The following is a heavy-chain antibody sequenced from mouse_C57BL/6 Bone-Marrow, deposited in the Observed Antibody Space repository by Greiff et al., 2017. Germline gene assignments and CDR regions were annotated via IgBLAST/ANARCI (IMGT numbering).Heavy chain of an antibody. J-gene: IGHJ2*01. CDR2: INPSSGYT. V-gene: IGHV1-7*01. CDR1: GYTFTSYW. CDR3: ARWLLRNSY. Sequence: QVQLKESGAELAKPGASVKLSCKASGYTFTSYWMHWVKQRPGQGLEWIGYINPSSGYTKYNQKFKDKATLTAEKSSSTAYMQLSSLTYEDSAVYYCARWLLRNSYWGQGTTLTVSS. D-gene: IGHD2-3*01.